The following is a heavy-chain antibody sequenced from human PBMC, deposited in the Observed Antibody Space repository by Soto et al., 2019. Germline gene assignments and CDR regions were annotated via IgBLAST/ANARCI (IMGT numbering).Heavy chain of an antibody. V-gene: IGHV1-18*01. J-gene: IGHJ4*02. CDR1: GYTFTSYG. D-gene: IGHD6-13*01. CDR3: ARDTAAAGIFDY. CDR2: ISAYNGNT. Sequence: QVQLVQSGAEVKKPGASVKVSCKASGYTFTSYGISWVRQAPGRGLEWMGWISAYNGNTNYAQKLQGRVTMTTDTSTSRADMELRSLRSDDTAVYYCARDTAAAGIFDYWGQGTLVTVSS.